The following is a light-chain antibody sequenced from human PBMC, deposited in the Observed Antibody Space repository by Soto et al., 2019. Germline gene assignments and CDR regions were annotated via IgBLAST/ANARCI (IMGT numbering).Light chain of an antibody. J-gene: IGKJ1*01. CDR1: QSVLYSSNNKNY. CDR2: WAS. Sequence: DIVMTQSPDSLAVSLGERATINCKSSQSVLYSSNNKNYLAWYQQKPGQPPNLLIYWASTRESGVPDRFSGSGSGTNFTLTISSLQAEDVAVYYCQQYYNTPWTFGQGTKXEIK. CDR3: QQYYNTPWT. V-gene: IGKV4-1*01.